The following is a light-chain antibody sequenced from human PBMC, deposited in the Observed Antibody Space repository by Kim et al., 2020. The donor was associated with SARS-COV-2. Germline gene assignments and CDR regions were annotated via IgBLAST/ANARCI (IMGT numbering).Light chain of an antibody. J-gene: IGLJ3*02. V-gene: IGLV2-14*03. CDR1: SSDGGGYNY. Sequence: GQSITIAGTGTSSDGGGYNYVSWYQQHPGKAPKLMIYDVSNRPSGVSNRFSGSKSGNTASLTSSGLQAEDEADYYCSSYTSSSPWVFGGGTQLTVL. CDR3: SSYTSSSPWV. CDR2: DVS.